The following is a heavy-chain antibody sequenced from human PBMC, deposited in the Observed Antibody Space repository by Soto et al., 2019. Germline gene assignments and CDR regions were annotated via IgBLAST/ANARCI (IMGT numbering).Heavy chain of an antibody. D-gene: IGHD2-15*01. CDR3: ARVGVATWPYYYYYGMDV. CDR1: GFTFSSYW. Sequence: EVQLVESGGGLVQPGGSLRLSCAASGFTFSSYWMHWVRQAPGKGLVWVSRINSDGSSTSYADSVKGRFTISRDNAKNTLYLQMNSLRAEDTAVYYCARVGVATWPYYYYYGMDVWGQGTTVTVSS. J-gene: IGHJ6*02. CDR2: INSDGSST. V-gene: IGHV3-74*01.